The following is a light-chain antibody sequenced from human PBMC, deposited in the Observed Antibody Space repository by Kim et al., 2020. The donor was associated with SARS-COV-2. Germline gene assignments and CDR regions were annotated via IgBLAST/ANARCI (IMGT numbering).Light chain of an antibody. J-gene: IGLJ3*02. CDR1: SLRSDY. V-gene: IGLV3-19*01. CDR2: GKN. CDR3: NSRDSSGNHWV. Sequence: ALGQTVRITCQGDSLRSDYESWYQQKPGQAPVLVIYGKNNRPSGIPDRLSGSSSGNTASLTITGAEAEDEADNYCNSRDSSGNHWVFGGGTQLTVL.